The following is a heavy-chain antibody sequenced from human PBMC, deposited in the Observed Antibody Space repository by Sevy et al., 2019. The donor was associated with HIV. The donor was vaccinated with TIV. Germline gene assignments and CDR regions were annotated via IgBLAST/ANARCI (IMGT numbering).Heavy chain of an antibody. Sequence: GGSLRLSCAASGFTFSSYTINWVRQAPGKGLEWVSSISSSSNYIYYAESVKGRFTISKDNAKNSLYMQMNSLRAGDTAVYYCASVYSGYYNSWGQGTLVTVSS. CDR2: ISSSSNYI. J-gene: IGHJ4*02. CDR3: ASVYSGYYNS. CDR1: GFTFSSYT. V-gene: IGHV3-21*01. D-gene: IGHD1-26*01.